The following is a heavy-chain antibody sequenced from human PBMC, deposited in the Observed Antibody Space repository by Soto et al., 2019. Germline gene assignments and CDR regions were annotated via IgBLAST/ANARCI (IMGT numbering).Heavy chain of an antibody. D-gene: IGHD6-19*01. CDR3: ASRAMAVTWFDP. Sequence: ASVKVSCKVSGGTDGTYSINWVRQAPGQGLGWMGAIIPILSTTNYAQRFQGRVTITADESTGTVYLELTSLKFEDTAVYYCASRAMAVTWFDPWGQGTLVTVSS. CDR2: IIPILSTT. V-gene: IGHV1-69*13. J-gene: IGHJ5*02. CDR1: GGTDGTYS.